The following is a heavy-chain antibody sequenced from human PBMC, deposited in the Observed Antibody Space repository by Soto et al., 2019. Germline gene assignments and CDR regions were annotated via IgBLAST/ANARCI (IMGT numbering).Heavy chain of an antibody. Sequence: PSETLSLTCTVSGGSITNYYWSWIRQPPGKSLEYIGYMYYSGNTYYNPSLKSRVTISGDTSKNQFSLKVGSVTAADTAVYYCASSSLYGMDVWGQGTTVTVSS. CDR1: GGSITNYY. V-gene: IGHV4-59*12. J-gene: IGHJ6*02. CDR3: ASSSLYGMDV. CDR2: MYYSGNT.